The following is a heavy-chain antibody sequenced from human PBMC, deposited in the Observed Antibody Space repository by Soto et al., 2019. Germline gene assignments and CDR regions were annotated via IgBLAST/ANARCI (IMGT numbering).Heavy chain of an antibody. Sequence: QLQLQESGSGLVKPSQTLSLTCVVSGGSISSGGHSWSWIRQPPGKGLEWIGYTYYSGTILYNPSLKSRVTISVDKSKNQFSLKLSSVPAADTAVYYCARADYYGTSVDYWGQGTLVTVSS. J-gene: IGHJ4*02. V-gene: IGHV4-30-2*01. CDR2: TYYSGTI. CDR3: ARADYYGTSVDY. CDR1: GGSISSGGHS. D-gene: IGHD3-10*01.